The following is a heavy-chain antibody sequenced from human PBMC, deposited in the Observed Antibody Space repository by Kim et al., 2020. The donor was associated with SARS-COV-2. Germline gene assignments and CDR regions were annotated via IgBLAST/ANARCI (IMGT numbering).Heavy chain of an antibody. Sequence: SETLSLTCTVSGDSISYYYCSWIRQPPGKGLEWIGYIYYSGSTNYNPSLKSRVTISVDTSKNQFSLELTSVTAADTAVYYCARSEGRGSWHQFDLWGQGTLVTVSS. CDR1: GDSISYYY. J-gene: IGHJ4*02. V-gene: IGHV4-59*01. CDR3: ARSEGRGSWHQFDL. D-gene: IGHD6-13*01. CDR2: IYYSGST.